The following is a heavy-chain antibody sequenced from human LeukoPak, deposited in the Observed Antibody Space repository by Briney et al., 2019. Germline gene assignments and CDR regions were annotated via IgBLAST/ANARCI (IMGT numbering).Heavy chain of an antibody. V-gene: IGHV3-48*03. CDR3: ARGPSIAARYDAFDI. J-gene: IGHJ3*02. CDR2: ISSSGNTI. D-gene: IGHD6-6*01. Sequence: QTGGSLRLSCAASEFTFTSYELNWVRHAPGKGLEWVSYISSSGNTISYADSVKGRFTISRDNAKNSLYLQVISLRAEDTAVYYCARGPSIAARYDAFDIWGQGTMVTVSS. CDR1: EFTFTSYE.